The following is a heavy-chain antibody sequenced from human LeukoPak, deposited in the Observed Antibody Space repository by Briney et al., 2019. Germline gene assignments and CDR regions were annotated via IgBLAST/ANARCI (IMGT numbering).Heavy chain of an antibody. CDR1: GFTFSSYA. CDR2: ISGSGGST. V-gene: IGHV3-23*01. Sequence: GGSLRLSCAASGFTFSSYAMSWVRQAPGKGLEWVSAISGSGGSTYYADSVKGRFTISRDNSKNTLYLQMNSLRAEDTAVYYCAKEAQPVLRFLEWLSQNCFDYWGQGALVTVSS. D-gene: IGHD3-3*01. J-gene: IGHJ4*02. CDR3: AKEAQPVLRFLEWLSQNCFDY.